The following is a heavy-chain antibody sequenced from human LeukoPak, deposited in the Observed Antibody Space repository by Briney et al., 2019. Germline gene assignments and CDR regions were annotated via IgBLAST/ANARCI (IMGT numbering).Heavy chain of an antibody. V-gene: IGHV3-23*01. CDR1: GFTFSSYA. CDR3: AKDLGCIVGATCTTFDY. CDR2: ISGSGGST. J-gene: IGHJ4*02. Sequence: PGGSLRLSCAASGFTFSSYAMSWVRQAPGKGLKWVSAISGSGGSTYYADSVKGRFTISRDNSKNALYLQMNSLRAEDTAVYYCAKDLGCIVGATCTTFDYWGQGTLVTVSS. D-gene: IGHD1-26*01.